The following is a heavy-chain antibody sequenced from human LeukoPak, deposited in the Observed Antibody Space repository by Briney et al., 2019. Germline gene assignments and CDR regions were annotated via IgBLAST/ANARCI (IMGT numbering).Heavy chain of an antibody. V-gene: IGHV3-21*01. D-gene: IGHD6-19*01. J-gene: IGHJ4*02. CDR3: ATAGFFDY. Sequence: GGSLRLSCAASGFTFSSYSMKLVRRAPGKGLEWVSSISSSSSYIYYADSVNSRFTISRDNAKNSLYLQMNSLRAEDTAVYYCATAGFFDYWGQGTLVTVSS. CDR2: ISSSSSYI. CDR1: GFTFSSYS.